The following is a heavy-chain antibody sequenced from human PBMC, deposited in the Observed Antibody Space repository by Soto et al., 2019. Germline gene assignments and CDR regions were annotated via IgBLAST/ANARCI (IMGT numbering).Heavy chain of an antibody. CDR1: GGSVNNADYF. Sequence: QVRLEESGPGLVKPSETLSLICSVSGGSVNNADYFWNWIRHHPENGLEWIGYIYYSGSTPYNPSFKTRATLSIDTSKNQFSLRLNSVTVADTAVYFCARDADYGGSRGGMDVWGRGTTVTVSS. D-gene: IGHD4-17*01. V-gene: IGHV4-31*03. J-gene: IGHJ6*02. CDR3: ARDADYGGSRGGMDV. CDR2: IYYSGST.